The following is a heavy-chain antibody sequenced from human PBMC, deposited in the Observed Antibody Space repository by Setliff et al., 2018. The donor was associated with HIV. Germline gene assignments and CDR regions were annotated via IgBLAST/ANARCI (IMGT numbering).Heavy chain of an antibody. CDR3: ARDRSKYGTGGSAYNWFDP. CDR1: TDSFSNFH. V-gene: IGHV4-4*07. Sequence: SETLSLTCSVSTDSFSNFHWSWMRQPAGKGLEWIGRIFGSGTTHYNPSLKSRVTMSIDTSKNQFSLKLNSVTAADTAVYFCARDRSKYGTGGSAYNWFDPWGLGTLVTVS. D-gene: IGHD3-16*01. CDR2: IFGSGTT. J-gene: IGHJ5*02.